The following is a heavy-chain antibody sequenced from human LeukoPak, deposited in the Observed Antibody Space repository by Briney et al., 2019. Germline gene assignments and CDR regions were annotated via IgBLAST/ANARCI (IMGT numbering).Heavy chain of an antibody. CDR1: EFTFSAYA. D-gene: IGHD3-9*01. Sequence: GGSLRLSCAASEFTFSAYAMYWIRQAPGRGLEWVAFVRYGGNIKYYADSVKGRFTISRDDSKNTLYLQMNSLRPEDTAVYYCTKDLGTEYNIFDYWGQGTLVTVSS. V-gene: IGHV3-30*02. CDR3: TKDLGTEYNIFDY. J-gene: IGHJ4*02. CDR2: VRYGGNIK.